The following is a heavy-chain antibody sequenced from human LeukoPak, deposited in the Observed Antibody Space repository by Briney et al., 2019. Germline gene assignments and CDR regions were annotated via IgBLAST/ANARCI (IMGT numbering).Heavy chain of an antibody. CDR1: GYTLNNNG. CDR2: ISAHNGDT. Sequence: ASVKVSCKASGYTLNNNGISWVRQAPGQGLEWMGWISAHNGDTNYAQKLQGRVTMTTDTSTSTAYMEVRSLRSDDTAVYYCARDGRFGELFDYWGQGTLVTVSS. V-gene: IGHV1-18*01. CDR3: ARDGRFGELFDY. J-gene: IGHJ4*02. D-gene: IGHD3-10*01.